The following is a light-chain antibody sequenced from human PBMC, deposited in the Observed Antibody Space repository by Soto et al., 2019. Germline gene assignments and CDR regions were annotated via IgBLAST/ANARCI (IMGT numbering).Light chain of an antibody. CDR2: DAS. J-gene: IGKJ3*01. CDR1: QSVSSY. Sequence: EIVLTQSPATLSLSPGERATLSCRASQSVSSYLAWYQQKPGQAPRLLIYDASNRATGIPARFSGSGSGTDFTPTISSLQSEDFAVYYCQQYDTWPPTFGPGTKVDIK. CDR3: QQYDTWPPT. V-gene: IGKV3-11*01.